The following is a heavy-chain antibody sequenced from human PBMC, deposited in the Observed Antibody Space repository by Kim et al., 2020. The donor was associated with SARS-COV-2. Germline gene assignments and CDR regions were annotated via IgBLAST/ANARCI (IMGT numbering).Heavy chain of an antibody. J-gene: IGHJ4*02. D-gene: IGHD4-17*01. CDR3: ARSLREADS. V-gene: IGHV4-39*01. Sequence: GSTYYNPSLKSRVTVSVDTSKNQFSLKLTSVTAADTAMYYCARSLREADSWGQGTLVTVSS. CDR2: GST.